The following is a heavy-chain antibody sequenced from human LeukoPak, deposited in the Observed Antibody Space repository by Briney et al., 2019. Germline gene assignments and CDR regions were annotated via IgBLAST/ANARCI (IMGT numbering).Heavy chain of an antibody. V-gene: IGHV4-34*01. Sequence: SETLSLTCAVYGGSFSGYYWSWIRQPPGKGLEWIGEINHSGSTNYNPSLKSRVTISVDTSKNQFPLKLSSVTAADTAVYYCARGRMATIRHWGQGTLVTVSS. CDR3: ARGRMATIRH. J-gene: IGHJ4*02. CDR2: INHSGST. CDR1: GGSFSGYY. D-gene: IGHD5-24*01.